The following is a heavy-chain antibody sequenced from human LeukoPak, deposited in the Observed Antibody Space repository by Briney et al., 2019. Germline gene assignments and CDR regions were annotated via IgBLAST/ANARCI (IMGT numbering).Heavy chain of an antibody. V-gene: IGHV3-21*01. CDR1: GFTFSSYT. Sequence: GGSLRLSCVASGFTFSSYTMNWVRQAPGKGLEWVSSISSTSKYIYYADSVKGRFAISRDNAKNSLFLQMNSLRAEDTAVYFCTTDSGGGRPFDYWGQGTLVIVSS. D-gene: IGHD6-6*01. J-gene: IGHJ4*02. CDR3: TTDSGGGRPFDY. CDR2: ISSTSKYI.